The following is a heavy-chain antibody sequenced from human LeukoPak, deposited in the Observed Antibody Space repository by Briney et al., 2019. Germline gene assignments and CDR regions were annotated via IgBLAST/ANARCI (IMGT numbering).Heavy chain of an antibody. V-gene: IGHV4-34*01. CDR2: INHSGST. Sequence: PSETLSLTCAVYGGSFSGYYWSWIRQPPGKGPEWIGEINHSGSTNYNPSLKSRVTISVDTSKNQFSLKLSSVTAADTAVYYCARGYWFDPWGQGTLVTVSS. J-gene: IGHJ5*02. CDR3: ARGYWFDP. CDR1: GGSFSGYY.